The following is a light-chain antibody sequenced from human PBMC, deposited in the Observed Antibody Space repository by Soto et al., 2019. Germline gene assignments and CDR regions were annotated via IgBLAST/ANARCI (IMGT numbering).Light chain of an antibody. CDR2: GAF. CDR3: QQYGSSPT. J-gene: IGKJ3*01. CDR1: QSVSSN. Sequence: EIVMTQSPVTLSVSPGERATLSCRASQSVSSNLAWYQQKPGQAPSLLIYGAFTRATGIPARFSGTGSGTEFTLTISRLEPEDFAVYYCQQYGSSPTFGPGTKVDIK. V-gene: IGKV3-15*01.